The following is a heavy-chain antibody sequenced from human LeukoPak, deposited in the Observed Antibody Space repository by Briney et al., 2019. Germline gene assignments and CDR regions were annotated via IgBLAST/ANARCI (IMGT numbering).Heavy chain of an antibody. J-gene: IGHJ4*02. CDR1: GYTFTSYG. Sequence: ASVKVSRKASGYTFTSYGISWVRQAPGQGLEWMGWISAYNGNTNYAQKLQGRVTMTTDTSTSTAYMELRSLRSDDTAVYYFARDGSYLSESYLEYYFDYWGQGTLVTVSS. V-gene: IGHV1-18*01. CDR3: ARDGSYLSESYLEYYFDY. D-gene: IGHD1-26*01. CDR2: ISAYNGNT.